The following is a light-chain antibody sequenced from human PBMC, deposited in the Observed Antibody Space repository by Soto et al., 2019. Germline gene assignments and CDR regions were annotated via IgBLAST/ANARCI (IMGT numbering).Light chain of an antibody. CDR3: QQYTNWPYT. Sequence: EIVMTQSPATLSVSPGERASLSCRASHSVGSNLAWYQQTAGQAPRLLIYGASTRATGIPARFIGSGSGTDFTLTFGSLQFEDLAVYSCQQYTNWPYTFGQGTKLEIK. CDR1: HSVGSN. V-gene: IGKV3-15*01. J-gene: IGKJ2*01. CDR2: GAS.